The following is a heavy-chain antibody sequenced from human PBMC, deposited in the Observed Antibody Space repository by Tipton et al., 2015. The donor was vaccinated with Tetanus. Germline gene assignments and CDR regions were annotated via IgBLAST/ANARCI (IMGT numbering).Heavy chain of an antibody. Sequence: TLSLTCTVSGGSISSGDYYWSWIRQPPGKGLEWIGYIYYSGSTYYNPSLKSRVTISVDTSKNQFSLKLSSVTAADTAVYYCARGLMGYYYDSSGPYFDYWGQGTLVTVSS. CDR3: ARGLMGYYYDSSGPYFDY. V-gene: IGHV4-30-4*01. J-gene: IGHJ4*02. CDR2: IYYSGST. CDR1: GGSISSGDYY. D-gene: IGHD3-22*01.